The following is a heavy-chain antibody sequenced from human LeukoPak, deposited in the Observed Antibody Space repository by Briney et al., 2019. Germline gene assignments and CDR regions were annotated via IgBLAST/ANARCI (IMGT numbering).Heavy chain of an antibody. D-gene: IGHD2-15*01. J-gene: IGHJ1*01. CDR2: ISYSGST. Sequence: PSETLSLTCTVSGGSISSISYYWGWIRQSPGKGLEWIGSISYSGSTFYNPSLERRATISVDASQNQFSLKLRSVTAADTAVYYCGTTGDPFYCSTGSCFYLRHWGQGTLVTVSS. CDR3: GTTGDPFYCSTGSCFYLRH. CDR1: GGSISSISYY. V-gene: IGHV4-39*01.